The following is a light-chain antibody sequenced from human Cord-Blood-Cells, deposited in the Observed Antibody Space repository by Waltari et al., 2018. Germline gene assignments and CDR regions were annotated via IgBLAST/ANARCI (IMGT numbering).Light chain of an antibody. CDR3: QSYDSSLSGSV. CDR1: PSTIGVGYS. Sequence: QSLLTPPPPLSGAAGRSPTLARHAGPSTIGVGYSVHWYQQLPGTAPKLLIYGNSNRPSGVPDRFSGSKSGTSASLAITGLQAEDEADYYCQSYDSSLSGSVFGGGTKLTVL. V-gene: IGLV1-40*01. J-gene: IGLJ2*01. CDR2: GNS.